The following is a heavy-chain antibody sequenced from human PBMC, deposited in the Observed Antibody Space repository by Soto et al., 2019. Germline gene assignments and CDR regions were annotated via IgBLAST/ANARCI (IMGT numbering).Heavy chain of an antibody. CDR1: GFTFSSYA. Sequence: GGSLRLSCAASGFTFSSYAMSWVRQAPGKGLEWVSAISGSGGSTYYADSVKGRFTISRDNSKNTLYLQMNSLRAEDTAVYYCAKDSAISVTVTTGGGYFDYWGQGTLVTVSS. CDR2: ISGSGGST. J-gene: IGHJ4*02. D-gene: IGHD4-17*01. CDR3: AKDSAISVTVTTGGGYFDY. V-gene: IGHV3-23*01.